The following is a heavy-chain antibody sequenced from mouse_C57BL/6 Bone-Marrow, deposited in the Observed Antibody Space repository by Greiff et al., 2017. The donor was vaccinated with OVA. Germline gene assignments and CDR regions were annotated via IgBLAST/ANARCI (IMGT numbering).Heavy chain of an antibody. CDR1: GFTFSDYG. J-gene: IGHJ4*01. Sequence: EVKLVESGGGLVKPGGSLKLSCAASGFTFSDYGMHWVRQAPEKGLEWVAYISSGSSTIYYADTVKGRFTISRDNAKNTLFLQMTSLRSEDTAMYYCARVFITYYAMDYWGQGTSVIVSS. V-gene: IGHV5-17*01. CDR3: ARVFITYYAMDY. CDR2: ISSGSSTI. D-gene: IGHD1-1*01.